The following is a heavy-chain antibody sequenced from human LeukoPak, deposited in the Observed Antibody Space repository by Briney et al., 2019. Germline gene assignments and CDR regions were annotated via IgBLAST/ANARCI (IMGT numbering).Heavy chain of an antibody. CDR2: TIPIFGTA. D-gene: IGHD5-24*01. J-gene: IGHJ6*02. CDR3: ARLSLGDGYNYYYYGMDV. Sequence: SVKVSCKASGGTFSSYAISWVRQAPGQGLEWMGGTIPIFGTANYAQKFQGRVTITADESTSTAYMELSSLRSEDTAVYYCARLSLGDGYNYYYYGMDVWGQGTTVTVSS. V-gene: IGHV1-69*13. CDR1: GGTFSSYA.